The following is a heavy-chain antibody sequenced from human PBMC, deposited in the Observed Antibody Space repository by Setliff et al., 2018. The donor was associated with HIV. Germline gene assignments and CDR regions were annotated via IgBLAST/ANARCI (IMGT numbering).Heavy chain of an antibody. D-gene: IGHD6-19*01. CDR3: AKDGSGWSQH. CDR2: ISTSGDSM. V-gene: IGHV3-48*03. CDR1: GFIFSDYK. Sequence: GGSLRLSCAASGFIFSDYKMNWVRQAPGKGLEWVSYISTSGDSMYHADSVRGRFTVSRDNAKSSLYLQMSSLRTEDMAVYYCAKDGSGWSQHWGQGTRVTVSS. J-gene: IGHJ1*01.